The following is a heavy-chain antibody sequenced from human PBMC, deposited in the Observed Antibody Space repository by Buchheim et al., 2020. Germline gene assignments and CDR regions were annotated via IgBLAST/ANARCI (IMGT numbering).Heavy chain of an antibody. V-gene: IGHV1-2*02. J-gene: IGHJ4*02. Sequence: QVQLVQSGAEVKKPGASVKVSCKASGYTFTDYYMHWVRQAPGQGLEWMGWINPNSGATNYAQRFQGRVTMTRDTSIRPAHMELSRLRSDDTAVYYCARSRYDSSGYYLGYWGQGTL. CDR2: INPNSGAT. D-gene: IGHD3-22*01. CDR3: ARSRYDSSGYYLGY. CDR1: GYTFTDYY.